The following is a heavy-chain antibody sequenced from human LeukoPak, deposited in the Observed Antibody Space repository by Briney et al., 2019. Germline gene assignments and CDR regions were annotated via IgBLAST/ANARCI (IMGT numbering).Heavy chain of an antibody. J-gene: IGHJ4*02. D-gene: IGHD3-22*01. CDR1: GFTFSSYG. V-gene: IGHV3-66*01. CDR2: IYSGGTT. CDR3: ARADYYDSSGYYEFVDY. Sequence: GGSLRLPCAASGFTFSSYGMSWVRQAPGKGLEWVSVIYSGGTTYYADSVKGRFTISRDNAKNSLYLQMNSLRAEDTAVYYCARADYYDSSGYYEFVDYWGQGTLVTVSS.